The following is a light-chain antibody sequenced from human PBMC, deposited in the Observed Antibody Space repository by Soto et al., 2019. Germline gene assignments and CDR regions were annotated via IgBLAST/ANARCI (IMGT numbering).Light chain of an antibody. CDR2: YAY. Sequence: EIVLPRSADPLSLSPVDIAAFSLLEIHIVGHMFLAWFQQKPGQAPRLLIFYAYRRATGIPDRLSGSGSGTNFALTIRRLEPEDFALYYCHQYGSSPPSITCGKGQRLEIK. CDR1: HIVGHMF. V-gene: IGKV3-20*01. J-gene: IGKJ5*01. CDR3: HQYGSSPPSIT.